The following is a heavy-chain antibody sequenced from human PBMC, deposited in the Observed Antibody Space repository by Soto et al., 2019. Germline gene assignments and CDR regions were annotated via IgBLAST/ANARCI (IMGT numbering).Heavy chain of an antibody. CDR1: GYTFTSYG. J-gene: IGHJ4*02. D-gene: IGHD3-10*01. V-gene: IGHV1-18*01. CDR2: ISAYNGNT. CDR3: ARSLLWFGELSASIDY. Sequence: QVQLVQSGAEVKKPGASVKVSCKASGYTFTSYGISWVRQAPGQGLEWRGWISAYNGNTNYAQKLQGRVNMTTDTSTSTAYMEMGSLRSDDTAVYDCARSLLWFGELSASIDYWGQGTLVTVSS.